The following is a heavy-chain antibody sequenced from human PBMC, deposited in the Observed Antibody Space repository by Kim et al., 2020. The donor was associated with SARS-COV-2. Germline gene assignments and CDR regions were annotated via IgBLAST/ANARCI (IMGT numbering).Heavy chain of an antibody. CDR1: GDSISRGDSY. V-gene: IGHV4-39*07. J-gene: IGHJ4*01. CDR3: ARDRVDGYVPTIFDY. CDR2: VYYTGGT. D-gene: IGHD5-12*01. Sequence: SETLSLTCSVSGDSISRGDSYWGWIRQPPGKGLEWIANVYYTGGTYYNPSLKSRVTISMDTSKNRFSLKIVSLTAADTAVYFCARDRVDGYVPTIFDYWG.